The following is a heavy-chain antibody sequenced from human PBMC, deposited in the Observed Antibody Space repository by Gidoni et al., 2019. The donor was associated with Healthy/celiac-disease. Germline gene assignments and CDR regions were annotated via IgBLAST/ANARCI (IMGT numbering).Heavy chain of an antibody. D-gene: IGHD5-18*01. Sequence: STNYNPSLKSRVTISVDTSKNQFSLKLSSVTAADTAVYYCARVSRGYSYGLYYFDYWGQGTLVTVSS. CDR2: ST. V-gene: IGHV4-59*01. CDR3: ARVSRGYSYGLYYFDY. J-gene: IGHJ4*02.